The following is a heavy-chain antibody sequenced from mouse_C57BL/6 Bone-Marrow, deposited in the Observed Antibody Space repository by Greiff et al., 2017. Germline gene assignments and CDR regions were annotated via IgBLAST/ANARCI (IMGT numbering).Heavy chain of an antibody. CDR1: GYTFTDYN. CDR3: AKLGKMYYFDY. Sequence: EVQRVESGPELVKPGASVKMSCKASGYTFTDYNMHWVKQSPGKSLEWIGYINPNNGGTSYNQKFKGKATLTVNKSSSTAYQELRSLTSEDSAVYYCAKLGKMYYFDYWGQGTTLTVSS. V-gene: IGHV1-22*01. J-gene: IGHJ2*01. CDR2: INPNNGGT. D-gene: IGHD4-1*01.